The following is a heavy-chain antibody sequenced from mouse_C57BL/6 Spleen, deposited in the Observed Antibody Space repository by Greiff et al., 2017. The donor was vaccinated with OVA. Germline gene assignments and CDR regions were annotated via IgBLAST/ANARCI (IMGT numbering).Heavy chain of an antibody. D-gene: IGHD2-3*01. CDR2: IRLKSDNYAT. V-gene: IGHV6-3*01. CDR3: TGPDGYYDWYFDV. CDR1: GFTFSNYW. J-gene: IGHJ1*03. Sequence: EVKVVESGGGLVQPGGSMKLSCVASGFTFSNYWMNWVRQSPEKGLEWVAQIRLKSDNYATHYAESVKGRFTISRDDSKSSVYLQMNNLRAEDTGIYYCTGPDGYYDWYFDVWGTGTTVTVSS.